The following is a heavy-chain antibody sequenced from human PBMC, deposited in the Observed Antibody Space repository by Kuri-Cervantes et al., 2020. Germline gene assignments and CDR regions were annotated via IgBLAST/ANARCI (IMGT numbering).Heavy chain of an antibody. CDR1: GGSISSGGYS. V-gene: IGHV4-30-2*05. Sequence: SQTLSLTCAVSGGSISSGGYSWSWIRQPPGKGLEWIGEINHSGSTNYNPSLKSRVTISVDTSKNQFSLKLSSVTAADTAVYYCASSYYYDSSGYFAPYYFDYWGQGTLVTVSS. CDR2: INHSGST. CDR3: ASSYYYDSSGYFAPYYFDY. D-gene: IGHD3-22*01. J-gene: IGHJ4*02.